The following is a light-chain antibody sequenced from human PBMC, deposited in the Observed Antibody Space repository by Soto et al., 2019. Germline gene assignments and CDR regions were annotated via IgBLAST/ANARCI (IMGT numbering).Light chain of an antibody. CDR2: NTN. V-gene: IGLV1-44*01. Sequence: QSVLTQPPSASGTPGQRVTISCSGSSSNIGSKPVNWYQQLPGAAPKLLIHNTNQRPSGVPDRFSGSKSGTSASLAISGLQYDDEAHYYCAAWDDSLNGLVFGGGTKVTVL. J-gene: IGLJ2*01. CDR1: SSNIGSKP. CDR3: AAWDDSLNGLV.